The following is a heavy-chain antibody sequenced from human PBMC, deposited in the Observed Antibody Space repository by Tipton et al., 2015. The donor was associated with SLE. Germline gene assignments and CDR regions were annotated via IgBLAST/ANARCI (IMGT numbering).Heavy chain of an antibody. CDR2: ISWNSGSI. Sequence: PLRLSCAASGFTFDDYAMHWVRQAPGKGLEWVSGISWNSGSIGYADSVEGRFTISRDNAKNSLYLQMNSLRAEDTALYYCARGLWFRELSHGMDVWGQGTTVTVSS. D-gene: IGHD3-10*01. CDR3: ARGLWFRELSHGMDV. V-gene: IGHV3-9*01. CDR1: GFTFDDYA. J-gene: IGHJ6*02.